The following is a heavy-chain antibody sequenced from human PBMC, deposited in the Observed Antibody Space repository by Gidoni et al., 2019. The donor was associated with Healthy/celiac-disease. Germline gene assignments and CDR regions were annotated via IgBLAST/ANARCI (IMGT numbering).Heavy chain of an antibody. J-gene: IGHJ6*02. CDR1: SSYS. CDR3: ARVPYDGVTGTTRGMDV. Sequence: SSYSMNWVRQAPGKGLEWVSSISSSSSYIYYADSVKGRFTISRDNAKNSLYLQRNSLRAEDTAVYYCARVPYDGVTGTTRGMDVWGQGTTVTVSS. CDR2: ISSSSSYI. D-gene: IGHD1-7*01. V-gene: IGHV3-21*01.